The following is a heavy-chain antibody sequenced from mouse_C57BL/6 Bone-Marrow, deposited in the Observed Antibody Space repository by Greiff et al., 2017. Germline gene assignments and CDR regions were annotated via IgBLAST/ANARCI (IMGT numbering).Heavy chain of an antibody. D-gene: IGHD1-1*01. Sequence: QVQLQQPGAELVMPGASVKLSCKASGYTFTSYWMHWVKQRPGQGLEWIGEIDPSDSSTNYNQKFKGKSTLTVDKSSSTAYMQLSSLTSEDSAVYYCARGTTVVAPYFDYWGQGTTLTVSS. CDR2: IDPSDSST. V-gene: IGHV1-69*01. J-gene: IGHJ2*01. CDR1: GYTFTSYW. CDR3: ARGTTVVAPYFDY.